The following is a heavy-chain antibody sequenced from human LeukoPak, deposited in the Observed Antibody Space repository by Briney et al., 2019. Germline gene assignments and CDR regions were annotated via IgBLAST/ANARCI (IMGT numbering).Heavy chain of an antibody. CDR1: GVSISTSRHY. J-gene: IGHJ4*02. CDR3: ATTVTTRYYFDY. Sequence: PSETLSLTCTVSGVSISTSRHYWGWIRQPPGKGLEWIGSMYYSGSTYYNPSLKSRVTISVDTYKSRFSLKLSSVTAADTAVYYCATTVTTRYYFDYWGQGTLVTVSS. D-gene: IGHD4-17*01. V-gene: IGHV4-39*01. CDR2: MYYSGST.